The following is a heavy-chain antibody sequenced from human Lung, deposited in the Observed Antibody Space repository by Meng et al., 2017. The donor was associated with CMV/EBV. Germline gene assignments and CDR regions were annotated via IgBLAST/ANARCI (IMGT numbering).Heavy chain of an antibody. J-gene: IGHJ4*02. CDR1: GFTFSSYA. Sequence: GGSLGLXCAASGFTFSSYAMTWVRQAPGKGLEWVSVISGGGGTTDFADSVKGRFTISRDNSKNTLYLQMYSLRAEDTAVYYCAKEPTYQRYSGSYLDYWGQGTXVTVSS. CDR2: ISGGGGTT. V-gene: IGHV3-23*01. D-gene: IGHD1-26*01. CDR3: AKEPTYQRYSGSYLDY.